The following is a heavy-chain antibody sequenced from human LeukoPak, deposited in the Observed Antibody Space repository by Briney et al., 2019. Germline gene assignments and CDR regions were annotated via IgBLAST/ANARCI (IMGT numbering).Heavy chain of an antibody. CDR1: GGSISSYY. D-gene: IGHD4-17*01. CDR3: ARDGDYGDYYFDY. Sequence: SETLSLTCTVSGGSISSYYWSWIRQPPGKGLEWIGEINHSGSTNYNPSLKSRVTISVDTSKNQFSLKLSSVTAADTAVYYCARDGDYGDYYFDYWGQGTLVTVSS. J-gene: IGHJ4*02. CDR2: INHSGST. V-gene: IGHV4-34*01.